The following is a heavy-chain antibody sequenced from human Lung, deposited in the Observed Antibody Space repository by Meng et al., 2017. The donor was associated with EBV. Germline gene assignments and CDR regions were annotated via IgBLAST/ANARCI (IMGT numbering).Heavy chain of an antibody. D-gene: IGHD6-13*01. CDR2: INHSGST. V-gene: IGHV4-34*01. CDR1: GGSFSGYY. CDR3: ARGGWSSSWGN. J-gene: IGHJ4*02. Sequence: QVHSHKWGAGLLEASETLAPTCSVYGGSFSGYYWSWIRQPPGKGLEWIGEINHSGSTNYNPSLKSRVTISVDTSKNQFSLKLSSVTAADTAVYYCARGGWSSSWGNWGQGTLVTVSS.